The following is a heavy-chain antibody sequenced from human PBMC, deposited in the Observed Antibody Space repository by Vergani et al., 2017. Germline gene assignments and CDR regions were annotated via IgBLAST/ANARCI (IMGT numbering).Heavy chain of an antibody. V-gene: IGHV1-69*02. CDR3: AAACWQQLVCYYYYGMDV. Sequence: QVQLVQSGAEVKKPGSSVKVSCKASGGTFSSYTISWVRQAPGQGLEWMGRIIPILGIANYAQKFQGRVTITADKSTSTAYMELSSLRSEDTAVYYCAAACWQQLVCYYYYGMDVWGQGTTVTVSS. CDR2: IIPILGIA. J-gene: IGHJ6*02. D-gene: IGHD6-13*01. CDR1: GGTFSSYT.